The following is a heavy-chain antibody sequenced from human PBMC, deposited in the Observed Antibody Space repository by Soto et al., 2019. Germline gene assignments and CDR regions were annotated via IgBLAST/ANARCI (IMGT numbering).Heavy chain of an antibody. D-gene: IGHD2-2*01. CDR3: ARVPRYTSDIVEVPAVMFDDWVVL. CDR1: GYTFSSYA. CDR2: IHAGNGDT. J-gene: IGHJ5*02. V-gene: IGHV1-3*01. Sequence: QVQLVQSGAEVKKPGASVKVSCKASGYTFSSYAVQWVRQAPGQSLEWIGWIHAGNGDTKYSQKFHGRVTLTRDTSANTAYMDLSSLRSEDTAVYYCARVPRYTSDIVEVPAVMFDDWVVLWGQGTLVTVSS.